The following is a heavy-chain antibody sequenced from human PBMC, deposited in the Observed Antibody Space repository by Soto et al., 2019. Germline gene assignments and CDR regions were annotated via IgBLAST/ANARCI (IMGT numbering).Heavy chain of an antibody. CDR3: ARGGRNSISCPDCSLELDY. D-gene: IGHD2-21*01. V-gene: IGHV3-13*05. CDR2: IGTAGDP. Sequence: GSLRLSCAASGFTFSSYDMHWVRQATGKGLEWVSAIGTAGDPYYPGSVKGRFTISRENAKNSLYLQMNSLRAGDTAVYYCARGGRNSISCPDCSLELDYWGQGTLVTVSS. CDR1: GFTFSSYD. J-gene: IGHJ4*02.